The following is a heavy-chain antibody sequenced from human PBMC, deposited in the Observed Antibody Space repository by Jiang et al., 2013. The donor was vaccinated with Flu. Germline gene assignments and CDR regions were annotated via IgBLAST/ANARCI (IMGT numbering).Heavy chain of an antibody. CDR3: ARGVHVRWYDSSGYYFGY. Sequence: LLKPSETLSLTCAVYGGSFSGYYWSWIRQPPGKGLEWIGEINHSGSTNYNPSLKSRVTISVDTSKNQFSLKLSSVTAADTAVYYCARGVHVRWYDSSGYYFGYWGQGTLVTVSS. D-gene: IGHD3-22*01. V-gene: IGHV4-34*01. CDR2: INHSGST. CDR1: GGSFSGYY. J-gene: IGHJ4*02.